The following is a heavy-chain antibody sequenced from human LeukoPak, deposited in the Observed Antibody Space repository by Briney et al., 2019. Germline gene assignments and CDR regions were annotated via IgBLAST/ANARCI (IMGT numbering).Heavy chain of an antibody. J-gene: IGHJ6*02. CDR1: GGSISSYY. CDR3: ARAPVYGGNSYGMDV. D-gene: IGHD4-23*01. V-gene: IGHV4-59*01. Sequence: SETLSLTCTVSGGSISSYYWSWIRQPPGNGLEWIGYIYYSGSTNYNPSLKSRVTISVDTSKNQFSLKLSSVTAADTAVYYCARAPVYGGNSYGMDVWGQGTTVTVSS. CDR2: IYYSGST.